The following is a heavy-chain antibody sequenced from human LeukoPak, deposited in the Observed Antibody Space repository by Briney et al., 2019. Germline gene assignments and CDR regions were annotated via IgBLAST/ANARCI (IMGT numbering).Heavy chain of an antibody. CDR1: GDSVSSNSAA. CDR3: ARDLPNYYDSSGYYTNTFDY. J-gene: IGHJ4*02. Sequence: SQTLSLTCAISGDSVSSNSAAWNWIRQSPSRGLEWLGRTYYRSKWYNDHAVSVKSRISINPDTSKNQFSLQLNSVTPEDTAVYYCARDLPNYYDSSGYYTNTFDYWGQGTLVTVSS. CDR2: TYYRSKWYN. D-gene: IGHD3-22*01. V-gene: IGHV6-1*01.